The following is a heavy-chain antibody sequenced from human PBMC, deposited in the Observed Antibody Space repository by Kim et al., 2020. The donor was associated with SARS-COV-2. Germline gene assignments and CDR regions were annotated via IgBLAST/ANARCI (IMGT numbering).Heavy chain of an antibody. J-gene: IGHJ4*02. CDR3: ARELEYYDSSGYYRGYYFDY. CDR2: IKQDGSEK. V-gene: IGHV3-7*01. CDR1: GFTFSSYW. D-gene: IGHD3-22*01. Sequence: GGSLRLSCAASGFTFSSYWMSWVRQAPGKGLEWVANIKQDGSEKYYVDSVKGRFTISRDNAKNSLYLQMNSLRAEDTAVYYCARELEYYDSSGYYRGYYFDYWGQGTLVTVSS.